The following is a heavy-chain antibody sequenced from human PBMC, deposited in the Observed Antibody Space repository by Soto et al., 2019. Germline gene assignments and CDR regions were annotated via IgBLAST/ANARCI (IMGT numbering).Heavy chain of an antibody. V-gene: IGHV3-30*18. CDR3: AKETGYCSSTSCSPLYYYYGMDV. Sequence: PWGSLRLSCAASGFTFSSYGMHWVRQAPGKGLEWVAVISYDGSNKYYADSVKGRFTISRDNSKNTLYLQMNSLRAEDTAVYYCAKETGYCSSTSCSPLYYYYGMDVWGQGTTVTVSS. J-gene: IGHJ6*02. CDR1: GFTFSSYG. D-gene: IGHD2-2*01. CDR2: ISYDGSNK.